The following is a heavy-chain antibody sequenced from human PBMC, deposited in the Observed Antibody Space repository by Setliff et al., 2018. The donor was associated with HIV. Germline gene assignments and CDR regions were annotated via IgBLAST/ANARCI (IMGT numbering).Heavy chain of an antibody. Sequence: HPGGSLRLSCAASGFTFSSYWMHWVRQAPGKGLVWVSRVNRDGSSTTYADSVKDRFTISRDNAKNTLYLQMNSLRAEDTGVYYCHSGYDTEEQSYLDYWGQGALVTVSS. D-gene: IGHD5-12*01. J-gene: IGHJ4*02. CDR1: GFTFSSYW. V-gene: IGHV3-74*01. CDR2: VNRDGSST. CDR3: HSGYDTEEQSYLDY.